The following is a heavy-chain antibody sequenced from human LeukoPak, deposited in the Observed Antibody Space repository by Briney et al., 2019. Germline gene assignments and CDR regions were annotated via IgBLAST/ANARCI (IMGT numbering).Heavy chain of an antibody. J-gene: IGHJ4*02. Sequence: SETLSLTCTVSGASISSYYWTWIRQPPGKGLEGIGGVYYSGSTNYNPSPMTRVAILLHASKNNYSLKLHSVTSADTAVYYCARGSNYDSLTGYYIADYWGQGPLVTVSS. D-gene: IGHD3-9*01. CDR1: GASISSYY. V-gene: IGHV4-59*01. CDR2: VYYSGST. CDR3: ARGSNYDSLTGYYIADY.